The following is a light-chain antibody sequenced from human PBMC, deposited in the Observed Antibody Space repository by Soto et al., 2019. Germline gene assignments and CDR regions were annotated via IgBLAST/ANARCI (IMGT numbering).Light chain of an antibody. CDR1: SSDVGGYNY. Sequence: QSVLTQPASMSGSPGQSITISCTGTSSDVGGYNYVSWYQHHPGKAPKLMIYDVSNRPSGVSNRFSGSKSGNTASLIFSGLQAEDEADYYCSSYTSSSTLSTYVFGTGTKVTVL. CDR2: DVS. CDR3: SSYTSSSTLSTYV. J-gene: IGLJ1*01. V-gene: IGLV2-14*03.